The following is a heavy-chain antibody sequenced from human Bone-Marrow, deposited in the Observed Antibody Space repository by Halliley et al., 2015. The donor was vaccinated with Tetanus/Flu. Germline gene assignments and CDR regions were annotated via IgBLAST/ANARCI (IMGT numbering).Heavy chain of an antibody. D-gene: IGHD4-17*01. CDR2: FHYSGIT. Sequence: GYFHYSGITNYNPPPKSRVTISVDTSKNQFSLKLTSVTAADTAVYYCARGASTVTYYYGLDVWGQGTTVTVSS. V-gene: IGHV4-59*09. CDR3: ARGASTVTYYYGLDV. J-gene: IGHJ6*02.